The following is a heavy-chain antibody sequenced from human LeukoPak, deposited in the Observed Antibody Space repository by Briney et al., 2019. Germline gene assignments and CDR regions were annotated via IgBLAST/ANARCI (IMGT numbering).Heavy chain of an antibody. J-gene: IGHJ6*04. CDR3: ARVVVGGSSTSYEWRVAYYYYGMDV. V-gene: IGHV4-34*01. D-gene: IGHD2-2*01. CDR1: GGSFSGYY. CDR2: INHSGST. Sequence: SETLSLTCAVYGGSFSGYYWSWIRQPPGKGLEWIGEINHSGSTNYNPSLKSRVTISVDTSKNQFSLKLSSVTAADTAVYYCARVVVGGSSTSYEWRVAYYYYGMDVWGKGTTVTVSS.